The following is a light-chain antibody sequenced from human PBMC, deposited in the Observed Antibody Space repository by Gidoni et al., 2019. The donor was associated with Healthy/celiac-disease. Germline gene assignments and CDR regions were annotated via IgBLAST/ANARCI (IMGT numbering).Light chain of an antibody. Sequence: DIQLTQSPSFLSASVGDRVTITCRASQGISSYLAWYQQKPGKAPKLLIYDASTLQSGVPSRFSGSGSWTEFTLTISSLQPEDFATYYCQQLNSYPRTFGGGTKVEIK. CDR2: DAS. CDR3: QQLNSYPRT. J-gene: IGKJ4*01. CDR1: QGISSY. V-gene: IGKV1-9*01.